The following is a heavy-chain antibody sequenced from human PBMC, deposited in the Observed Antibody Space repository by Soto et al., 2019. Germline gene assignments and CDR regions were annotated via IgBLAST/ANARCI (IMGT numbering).Heavy chain of an antibody. D-gene: IGHD4-4*01. CDR2: IYYSGST. V-gene: IGHV4-59*08. CDR3: ARHIWYTVEGSYGNYYYYYYMDV. J-gene: IGHJ6*03. CDR1: GGSISSYY. Sequence: SETLSLTCTVSGGSISSYYWSWIRQPPGKGLEWIGYIYYSGSTNYNPSLKSRVTISVDTSKNHFSLKLSSVTAADTAVYYCARHIWYTVEGSYGNYYYYYYMDVWGKGTTVTVSS.